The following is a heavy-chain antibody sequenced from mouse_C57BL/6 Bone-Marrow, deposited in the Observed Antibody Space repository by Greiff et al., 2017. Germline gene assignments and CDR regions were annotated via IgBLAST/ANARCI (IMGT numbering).Heavy chain of an antibody. J-gene: IGHJ2*01. CDR3: ARGLNTTVGDVGY. V-gene: IGHV1-55*01. CDR1: GYTFTSYW. CDR2: IYPGSGST. D-gene: IGHD1-1*01. Sequence: QVQLQQPGAELVKPGASVKMSCKASGYTFTSYWITWVKQRPGQGLEWIGEIYPGSGSTNYNEKFKSKATLTVDTSSSTAYMQLSSLTSEDSAGYYCARGLNTTVGDVGYWGQGTTRTVSS.